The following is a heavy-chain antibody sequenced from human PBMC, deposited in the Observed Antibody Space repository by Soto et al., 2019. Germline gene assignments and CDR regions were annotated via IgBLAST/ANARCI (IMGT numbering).Heavy chain of an antibody. CDR2: IYYSGST. V-gene: IGHV4-31*03. CDR3: ASQKLVYAHPPDAFDI. CDR1: GGSISSGGYY. J-gene: IGHJ3*02. D-gene: IGHD2-8*01. Sequence: QVQLQESGPGLVKPSQTLSLTCTVSGGSISSGGYYWSWIRQHPGKGLEWIGYIYYSGSTYYNPSLKSRVAISVDTSKNQFSLKLSSVTAADTAVYYCASQKLVYAHPPDAFDIWGQGTMVTVSS.